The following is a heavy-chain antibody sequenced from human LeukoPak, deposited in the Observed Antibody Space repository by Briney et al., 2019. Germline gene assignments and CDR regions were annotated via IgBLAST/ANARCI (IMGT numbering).Heavy chain of an antibody. CDR2: INPNSGGT. Sequence: GASVKVSCKASGYIFTDYYMHWVRQAPGQGLEWMGRINPNSGGTNYAQKFQGRVTMTRDTSISTAYMELSRLRSDDTAVYYCARLRGRRGYSYGSGYYFDYWGQGTLVTVSS. V-gene: IGHV1-2*06. D-gene: IGHD5-18*01. CDR1: GYIFTDYY. J-gene: IGHJ4*02. CDR3: ARLRGRRGYSYGSGYYFDY.